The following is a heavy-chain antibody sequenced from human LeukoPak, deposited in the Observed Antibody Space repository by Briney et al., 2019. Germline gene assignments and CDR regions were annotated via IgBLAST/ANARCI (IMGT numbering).Heavy chain of an antibody. CDR3: ARDSRDGYSV. D-gene: IGHD5-24*01. CDR1: GGSISSYY. J-gene: IGHJ4*02. Sequence: SETLSLTCTVSGGSISSYYWSWIRQPPGKGLEWIGYIYYSGSTNYNPSLKSRVTISVDTSKNQFSLKLSSVAAADTAVYYCARDSRDGYSVWGQGTLVTASS. V-gene: IGHV4-59*01. CDR2: IYYSGST.